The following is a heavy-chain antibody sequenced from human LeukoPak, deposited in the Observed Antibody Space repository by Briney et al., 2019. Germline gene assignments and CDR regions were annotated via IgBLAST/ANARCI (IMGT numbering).Heavy chain of an antibody. V-gene: IGHV3-33*01. Sequence: GGSLRLSCAASGFTFSSYGMHWVRQAPGKGLEWVAAIWYDGSDKYYADSVKGRFTISRDNAKNSLYLQMNSLRAEDTAVYYCARDVLIAADGVIRLDAFDIWGQGTVVTVSS. CDR1: GFTFSSYG. CDR3: ARDVLIAADGVIRLDAFDI. J-gene: IGHJ3*02. D-gene: IGHD6-13*01. CDR2: IWYDGSDK.